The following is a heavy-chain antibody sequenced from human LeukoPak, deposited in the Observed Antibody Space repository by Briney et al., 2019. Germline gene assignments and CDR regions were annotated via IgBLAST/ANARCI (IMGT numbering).Heavy chain of an antibody. Sequence: PGGSLRLSCAASGFSLSSYAMHWVRQAPGKGLEWVAVASYDGSNKYYADSVKGRFTISRDNSKNTLYLQMNSLRAEDTAVYYCAGANYDSSGYYQSFDYWGQGTLVTVSS. CDR1: GFSLSSYA. D-gene: IGHD3-22*01. CDR2: ASYDGSNK. V-gene: IGHV3-30-3*01. CDR3: AGANYDSSGYYQSFDY. J-gene: IGHJ4*02.